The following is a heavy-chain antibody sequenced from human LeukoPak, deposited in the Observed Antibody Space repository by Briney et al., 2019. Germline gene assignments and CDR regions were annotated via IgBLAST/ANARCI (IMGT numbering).Heavy chain of an antibody. CDR1: GYTFTSYD. CDR2: MNPHTGNM. V-gene: IGHV1-8*01. CDR3: ARGLSTGYHSGFDS. D-gene: IGHD3-9*01. J-gene: IGHJ4*02. Sequence: ASVKVSCKASGYTFTSYDINWVRQATGQGLEWMGWMNPHTGNMDYAQKFQGRVTMTRDTSISTAYMEVSSLRSEDTAVYYCARGLSTGYHSGFDSWGQGALVTVSS.